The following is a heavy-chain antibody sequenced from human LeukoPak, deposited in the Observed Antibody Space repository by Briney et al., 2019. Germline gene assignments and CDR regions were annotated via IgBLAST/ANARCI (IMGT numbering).Heavy chain of an antibody. Sequence: SETLSLTCAVYGGSFSGYYWSWIRQPAGKGLEWIGRIYTSGSTNYNPSLKSRVTISVDTSKNQFSLKLSSVTAADTAVYYCARGLKAAAGNFDYWGQGALVTVSS. J-gene: IGHJ4*02. D-gene: IGHD6-13*01. CDR2: IYTSGST. CDR3: ARGLKAAAGNFDY. V-gene: IGHV4-59*10. CDR1: GGSFSGYY.